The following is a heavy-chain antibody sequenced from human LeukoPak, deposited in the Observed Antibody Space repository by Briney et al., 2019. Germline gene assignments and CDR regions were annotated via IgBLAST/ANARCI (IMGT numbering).Heavy chain of an antibody. J-gene: IGHJ1*01. Sequence: GGSLRLXCAASGFTSSNYNMNWVRRAPGKGLESVSSISSSTTFIYYADSVKGRFTVSRDNAKNSLYLQMNSLRAEDTAVYYCARDPKGYYDTSGYYRYFQYWGQGTLVTVSS. CDR1: GFTSSNYN. CDR3: ARDPKGYYDTSGYYRYFQY. V-gene: IGHV3-21*01. CDR2: ISSSTTFI. D-gene: IGHD3-22*01.